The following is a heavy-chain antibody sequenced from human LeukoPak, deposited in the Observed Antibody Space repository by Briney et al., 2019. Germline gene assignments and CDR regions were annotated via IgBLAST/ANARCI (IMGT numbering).Heavy chain of an antibody. V-gene: IGHV1-69*05. J-gene: IGHJ4*02. CDR1: GGTFSSYA. CDR2: IIPIFGTA. CDR3: ARGRSGWDGVHDY. Sequence: SVKVSCKASGGTFSSYAISWVRQAPGQGLEWMGRIIPIFGTANYAQKFQGRVTITTDESTSTAYVELSSLRSEDTAVYYCARGRSGWDGVHDYWGQGTLVTVSS. D-gene: IGHD6-19*01.